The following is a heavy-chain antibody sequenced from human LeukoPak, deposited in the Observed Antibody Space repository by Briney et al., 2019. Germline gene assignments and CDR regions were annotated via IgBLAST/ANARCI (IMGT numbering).Heavy chain of an antibody. CDR1: AFTVSSNY. J-gene: IGHJ6*03. D-gene: IGHD1/OR15-1a*01. CDR3: ARDREQLLTYYYDYIDV. V-gene: IGHV3-53*05. CDR2: IYSGGST. Sequence: GGSLRLSCAASAFTVSSNYMSCVRQAPGEGLGWLSFIYSGGSTYYAASVKARFTIPRDNSKNPLYLQMNSWKAEKPAVNYCARDREQLLTYYYDYIDVWVKGSTVTVSS.